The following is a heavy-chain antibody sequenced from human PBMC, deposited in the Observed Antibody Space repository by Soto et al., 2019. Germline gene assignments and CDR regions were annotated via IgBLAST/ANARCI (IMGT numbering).Heavy chain of an antibody. Sequence: QIHLVQSGAEVKKPGASVKVSCKGSGYGFTTYGITWVRQAPGQGLEWMAWISAHNGNTNYAQKLXGXGXVPRDTYTSTAYMGLRSLRSADTAVYYCARGRYGDYWGQGALVTVSS. CDR1: GYGFTTYG. CDR3: ARGRYGDY. D-gene: IGHD1-1*01. CDR2: ISAHNGNT. V-gene: IGHV1-18*01. J-gene: IGHJ4*02.